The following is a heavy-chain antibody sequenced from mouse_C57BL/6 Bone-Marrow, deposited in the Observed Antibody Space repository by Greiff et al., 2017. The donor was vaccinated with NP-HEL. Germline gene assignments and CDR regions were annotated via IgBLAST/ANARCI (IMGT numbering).Heavy chain of an antibody. CDR1: EYEFPSHD. Sequence: EVKLMESGGGLVQPGESLKLSCESNEYEFPSHDMSWVRKTPEKRLELVAAINSDGGSTYYPDTMERRFIISRDNTKKTLYLQMSSLRSEDTALYYCARHRGGLRPWYFDVWGTGTTVTVSS. V-gene: IGHV5-2*01. D-gene: IGHD2-4*01. CDR2: INSDGGST. J-gene: IGHJ1*03. CDR3: ARHRGGLRPWYFDV.